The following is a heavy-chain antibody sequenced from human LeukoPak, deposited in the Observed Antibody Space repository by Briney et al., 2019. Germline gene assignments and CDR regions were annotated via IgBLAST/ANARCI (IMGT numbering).Heavy chain of an antibody. CDR3: ARHEFDSGSLPYFDY. CDR2: IYYSGST. CDR1: GGSFRGYY. V-gene: IGHV4-59*08. Sequence: SETLSLTCTVSGGSFRGYYWSWIRQPPGKGLEWIGYIYYSGSTNYNPSLKSRVTISVDTSKNQFSLKLSAVTAADTAVYYCARHEFDSGSLPYFDYWGQGILVTVSS. D-gene: IGHD3-10*01. J-gene: IGHJ4*02.